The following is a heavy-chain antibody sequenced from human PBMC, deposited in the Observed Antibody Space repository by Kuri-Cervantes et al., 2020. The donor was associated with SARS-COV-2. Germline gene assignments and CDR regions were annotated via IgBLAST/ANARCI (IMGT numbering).Heavy chain of an antibody. CDR2: MNPNSGNT. J-gene: IGHJ4*02. V-gene: IGHV1-8*03. CDR1: GGTFSGYD. D-gene: IGHD4-23*01. Sequence: ASVKVSCKASGGTFSGYDINWVRQATGQGLEWMGWMNPNSGNTGYAQKFQGRVTITRNTSISTAYTELSSLRSEDTAVYYCARVYGGPLDYWGQGTLVTVSS. CDR3: ARVYGGPLDY.